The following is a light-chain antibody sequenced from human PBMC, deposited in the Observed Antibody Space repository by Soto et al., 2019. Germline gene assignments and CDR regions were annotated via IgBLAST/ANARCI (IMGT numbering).Light chain of an antibody. J-gene: IGKJ1*01. CDR2: KAS. V-gene: IGKV1-5*03. CDR1: QSISSW. Sequence: DIQMTQSPSTLSASVGDRVTITCRASQSISSWLAWYQQKPGKAPKLLIYKASSLESGVPSRFSGSGSGTEITLTISSLQPDDFATYYCQHQTFGQGTKVEIK. CDR3: QHQT.